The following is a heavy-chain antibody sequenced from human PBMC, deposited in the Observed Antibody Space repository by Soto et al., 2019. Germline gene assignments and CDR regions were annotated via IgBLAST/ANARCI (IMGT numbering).Heavy chain of an antibody. D-gene: IGHD3-3*01. J-gene: IGHJ6*02. CDR1: GFTFSSYE. V-gene: IGHV3-48*03. CDR3: AREGPTIFGVVIAYYYYGMDV. CDR2: ISSSGSTI. Sequence: PGGSLRLSCAASGFTFSSYEMNWVRQAPGKGLEWVSYISSSGSTIYYADSVKGRFTISRDNAKNSLYLQMNSLRAEDTAVYYCAREGPTIFGVVIAYYYYGMDVWGQGTTVTVSS.